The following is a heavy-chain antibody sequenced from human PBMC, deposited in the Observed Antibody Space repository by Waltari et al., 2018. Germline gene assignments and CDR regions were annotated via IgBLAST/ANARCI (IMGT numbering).Heavy chain of an antibody. V-gene: IGHV5-51*01. J-gene: IGHJ5*02. CDR1: GYTFTNYW. CDR2: IYPIDSDT. D-gene: IGHD3-10*01. Sequence: EVQLVQSGAEVKKPGESLKISCKGSGYTFTNYWIGWVRQMPGKGLEWMGIIYPIDSDTIYSPSFQGQVSISVDKSISTAYLQWSSLRASDTSMYYCARLVGGSGGTVVNWFDPWGQGTLVTVSS. CDR3: ARLVGGSGGTVVNWFDP.